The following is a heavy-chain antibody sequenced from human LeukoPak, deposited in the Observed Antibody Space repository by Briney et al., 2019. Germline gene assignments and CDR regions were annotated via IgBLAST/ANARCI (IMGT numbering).Heavy chain of an antibody. D-gene: IGHD3-9*01. V-gene: IGHV1-18*01. J-gene: IGHJ4*02. CDR3: ARDLSGTYYDILTGYYPHDY. CDR2: ISAYNGNT. Sequence: ASVKVSCEASGYTFTSYGISWVRQAPGQGLEWMGWISAYNGNTNYAQKLQGRVTMTTDTSTSTAYMELRSLRSDDTAVYYCARDLSGTYYDILTGYYPHDYWGQGTLVTVSS. CDR1: GYTFTSYG.